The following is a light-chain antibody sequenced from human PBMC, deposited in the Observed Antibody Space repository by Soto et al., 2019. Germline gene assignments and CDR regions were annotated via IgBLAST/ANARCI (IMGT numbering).Light chain of an antibody. CDR2: GAS. CDR1: QSVGTY. CDR3: HQYNAWPRWT. J-gene: IGKJ1*01. V-gene: IGKV3-15*01. Sequence: EIVMTQSPTSLSVSPGERATLSCRASQSVGTYLAWYQQKPGQAPRLLIYGASTRPPGIPARFTGSGSGTEFTLTISSLQSEDFAVYYCHQYNAWPRWTFGRGTKVEIK.